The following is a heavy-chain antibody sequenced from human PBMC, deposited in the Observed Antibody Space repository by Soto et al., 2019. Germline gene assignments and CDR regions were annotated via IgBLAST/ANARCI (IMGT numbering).Heavy chain of an antibody. CDR3: AKENWYLDL. J-gene: IGHJ2*01. Sequence: QVQLVESGGGLVKPGGSLRLSCAASGFTFSDYYMSWIRQVPGKGLEWVSYISNGGDAVHYAESVKGRFTISRDNADNSLYLQMNSLKVEDTAVYYCAKENWYLDLWGRGTLVTVSS. V-gene: IGHV3-11*01. CDR1: GFTFSDYY. CDR2: ISNGGDAV.